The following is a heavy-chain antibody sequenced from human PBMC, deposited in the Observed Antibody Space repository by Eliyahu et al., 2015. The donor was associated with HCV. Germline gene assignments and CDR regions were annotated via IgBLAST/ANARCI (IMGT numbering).Heavy chain of an antibody. CDR3: AKDYHWFGSGSSPFQY. D-gene: IGHD3-10*01. V-gene: IGHV3-30*18. J-gene: IGHJ4*02. Sequence: QVLLVESGGGVVQPGMSLRLSCSASGFPFSXYDMPWVRHVPGKGMEGVAVMSYDGKNEKYAESLRGRFTISRDNAKNTLYLQMNSLRPEDTATYYCAKDYHWFGSGSSPFQYWGQGTLVTVSS. CDR2: MSYDGKNE. CDR1: GFPFSXYD.